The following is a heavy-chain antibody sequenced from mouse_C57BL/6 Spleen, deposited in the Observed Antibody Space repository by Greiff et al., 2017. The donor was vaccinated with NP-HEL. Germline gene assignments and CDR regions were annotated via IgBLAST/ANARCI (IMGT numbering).Heavy chain of an antibody. CDR3: ARRPNWDAWFAY. D-gene: IGHD4-1*01. CDR1: GYTFTDYY. V-gene: IGHV1-26*01. J-gene: IGHJ3*01. CDR2: INPNNGGT. Sequence: VQLQQSGPELVKPGASVKISCKASGYTFTDYYMNWVKPSHGKSLEWIGNINPNNGGTSYNQKFKGKATLTVDKSSSTAYMELRSLTSEDSAVYYCARRPNWDAWFAYWGQGTLVTVSA.